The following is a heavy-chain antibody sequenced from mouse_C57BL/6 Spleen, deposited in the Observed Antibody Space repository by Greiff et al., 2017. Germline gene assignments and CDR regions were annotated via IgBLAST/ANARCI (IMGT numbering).Heavy chain of an antibody. J-gene: IGHJ2*01. CDR2: ISSGGSYT. V-gene: IGHV5-6*01. CDR3: ARHDGGDGYLDY. Sequence: EVKLVESGGDLVKPGGSLKLSCAASGFTFSSYGMSWVRQTPAQRLEWVATISSGGSYTYYPDNVKGRFTISRDNAKNTLYLQMSSLKAEDTAMYYCARHDGGDGYLDYWGQGTTLTVSS. CDR1: GFTFSSYG. D-gene: IGHD1-2*01.